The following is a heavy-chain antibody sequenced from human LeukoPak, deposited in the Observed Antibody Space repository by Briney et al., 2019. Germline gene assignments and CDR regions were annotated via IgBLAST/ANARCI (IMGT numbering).Heavy chain of an antibody. CDR1: GYSFTSHY. CDR2: INPSGSST. CDR3: ARDNSVGDVAWWFDP. J-gene: IGHJ5*02. Sequence: ASVKVSCKASGYSFTSHYMHWVRQAPGQGLEWLGLINPSGSSTLYAQKFQGRVTMTRDMSTTTDYMELSSLRSEDTAVYDCARDNSVGDVAWWFDPWGQGTLVTVSS. V-gene: IGHV1-46*01. D-gene: IGHD1-26*01.